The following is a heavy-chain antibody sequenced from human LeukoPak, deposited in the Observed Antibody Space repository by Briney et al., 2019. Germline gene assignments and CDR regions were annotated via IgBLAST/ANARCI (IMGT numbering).Heavy chain of an antibody. J-gene: IGHJ4*02. Sequence: GGSLRLSCAASGFTFSSSAMSWVRQAPGKGLEWVAVIWYDGSNKYYADSVKSRFTISRDNSKNTLYLQMNSLRAEDTAVYYCARGEYYYDSSGPFGYWGQGTLVTVSS. CDR3: ARGEYYYDSSGPFGY. D-gene: IGHD3-22*01. CDR2: IWYDGSNK. V-gene: IGHV3-33*08. CDR1: GFTFSSSA.